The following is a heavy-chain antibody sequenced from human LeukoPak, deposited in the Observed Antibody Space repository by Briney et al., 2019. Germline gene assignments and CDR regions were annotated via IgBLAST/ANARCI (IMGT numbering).Heavy chain of an antibody. CDR1: GSSFTSYW. V-gene: IGHV5-51*01. Sequence: GESLKISCQGSGSSFTSYWIAWARQLPGKGLEWMRIIYPGDSDTRYSPSFQGQVTISADKYISTAYMQWSSLKASDTAMYYCARQSSRLRHGDYWGQGTLVTVSS. D-gene: IGHD3-16*01. J-gene: IGHJ4*02. CDR3: ARQSSRLRHGDY. CDR2: IYPGDSDT.